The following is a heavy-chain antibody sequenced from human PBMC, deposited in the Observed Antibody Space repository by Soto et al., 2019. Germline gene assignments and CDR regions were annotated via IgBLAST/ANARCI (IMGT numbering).Heavy chain of an antibody. CDR3: VIEQLYYNDVFGRPLNGFDM. Sequence: GGSLRLSCAASGFTFSSYAMHWVRQAPGKGLEYVLAISSNGGSTYYADSVKGRFTISRDNSKNTLYFQMGSLRAEDMAVYYFVIEQLYYNDVFGRPLNGFDMWGQGTMVTVSS. CDR2: ISSNGGST. D-gene: IGHD3-22*01. V-gene: IGHV3-64*02. J-gene: IGHJ3*02. CDR1: GFTFSSYA.